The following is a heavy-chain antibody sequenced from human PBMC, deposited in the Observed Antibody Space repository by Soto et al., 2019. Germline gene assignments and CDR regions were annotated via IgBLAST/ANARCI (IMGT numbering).Heavy chain of an antibody. CDR3: ARAFSGSYPNFDY. D-gene: IGHD1-26*01. V-gene: IGHV3-30*09. Sequence: GGSLRLSCLASGFIFRSYAMHWVRQAPGKGLEWVAVITYDGANVYYADSVRGRFAISRDNSKSTLFLQMNSLRPEDTAVYYCARAFSGSYPNFDYWGQGTLVPSPQ. CDR1: GFIFRSYA. CDR2: ITYDGANV. J-gene: IGHJ4*02.